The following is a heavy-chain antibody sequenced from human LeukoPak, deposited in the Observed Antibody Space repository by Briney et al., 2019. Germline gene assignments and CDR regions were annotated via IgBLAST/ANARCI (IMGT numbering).Heavy chain of an antibody. D-gene: IGHD2-15*01. Sequence: ASVKVSCKASGYTFTSYYMHWVRQAPGQGLEWMGIINPSGGSTSYAQKFQGRVTMTRDTSTSTVYMELSSLRSEDTAVYYCATYCSGGSCYGRENYYYYGMDVWGQGTTVTVSS. J-gene: IGHJ6*02. CDR3: ATYCSGGSCYGRENYYYYGMDV. CDR1: GYTFTSYY. V-gene: IGHV1-46*01. CDR2: INPSGGST.